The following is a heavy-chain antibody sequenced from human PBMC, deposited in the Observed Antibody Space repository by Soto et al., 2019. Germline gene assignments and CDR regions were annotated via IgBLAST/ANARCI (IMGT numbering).Heavy chain of an antibody. J-gene: IGHJ6*02. Sequence: GGSLRLSCAASGFTVSSNYMSWVRQAPGKGLEWVSVIYSGGSTYYADSVKGRFTISRDNSKNTLYLQMNSLRAEDTAVYYCARDRPYCSSTSCRHYYYYYGMDVWGQGTTVTVSS. V-gene: IGHV3-53*01. D-gene: IGHD2-2*01. CDR3: ARDRPYCSSTSCRHYYYYYGMDV. CDR2: IYSGGST. CDR1: GFTVSSNY.